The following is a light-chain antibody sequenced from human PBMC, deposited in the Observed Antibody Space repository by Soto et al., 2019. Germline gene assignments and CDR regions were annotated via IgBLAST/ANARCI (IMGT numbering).Light chain of an antibody. CDR3: QHLSSYPIT. CDR2: AAS. J-gene: IGKJ5*01. Sequence: DIQVTQSPSFLSASVGGRVTITCRASQGTSRQLAWHKQKPGKAPEPLIYAASTLERGVPSRFRGSGSGTDFTLTISSLKPEDFATYYCQHLSSYPITFGQGTRLEIK. V-gene: IGKV1-9*01. CDR1: QGTSRQ.